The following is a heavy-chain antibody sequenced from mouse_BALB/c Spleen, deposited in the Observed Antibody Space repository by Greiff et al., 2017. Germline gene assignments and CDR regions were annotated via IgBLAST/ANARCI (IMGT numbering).Heavy chain of an antibody. CDR3: ARGGYSWYFDV. CDR2: IDPENGNT. CDR1: GFNIKDYY. Sequence: EVQLQQSGAELVRPGALVKLSCKASGFNIKDYYMHWVKQRPEQGLEWIGWIDPENGNTIYDPKFQGKASITADTSSNTAYLQLSSLTSEDTAVYYCARGGYSWYFDVWGAGTTVTVSS. J-gene: IGHJ1*01. D-gene: IGHD2-3*01. V-gene: IGHV14-1*02.